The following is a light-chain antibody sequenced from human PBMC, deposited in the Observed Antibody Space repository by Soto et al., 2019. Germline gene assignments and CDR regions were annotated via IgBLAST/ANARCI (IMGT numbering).Light chain of an antibody. CDR3: AAWDDSLNGVV. V-gene: IGLV1-44*01. CDR2: SHN. Sequence: QSVLTQPPSVSGTPGQRVTISCSGSSSNIGSNTVNWYQQLPGTAPKLLIYSHNQRASGVPDRFSGSKSGTSASLAISGLQSEDEADYYCAAWDDSLNGVVFGGWTQLTVL. CDR1: SSNIGSNT. J-gene: IGLJ2*01.